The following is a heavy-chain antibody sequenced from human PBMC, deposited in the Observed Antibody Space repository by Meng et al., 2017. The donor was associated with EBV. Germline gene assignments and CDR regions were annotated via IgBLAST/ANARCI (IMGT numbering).Heavy chain of an antibody. D-gene: IGHD2-8*01. CDR1: GFTLRSYS. CDR3: ARDRTSNRFDY. V-gene: IGHV3-21*01. Sequence: EVQLEESGGGVVKPGESLRLSCAAPGFTLRSYSMNWVRLAPGKGLEWVSSISSNSIDIYYADLVKGRFTISRDNAKNSLFLQMNSLRAEDTAVYYCARDRTSNRFDYWGQGTLVTVSS. CDR2: ISSNSIDI. J-gene: IGHJ4*02.